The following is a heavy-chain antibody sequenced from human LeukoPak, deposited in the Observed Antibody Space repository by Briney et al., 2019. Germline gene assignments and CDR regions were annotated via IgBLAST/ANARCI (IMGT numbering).Heavy chain of an antibody. V-gene: IGHV3-11*04. D-gene: IGHD1-7*01. Sequence: GGSLRLSCAASGLTFSDYYMSWIRQAPGKGLEWVSYISSSGSTIYYADSVKGRFTISRDNAKNSLYLQMNSLRAEDTAVYYCARSLNLELLTVYYYYYMDVWGKGTTVTVSS. J-gene: IGHJ6*03. CDR3: ARSLNLELLTVYYYYYMDV. CDR2: ISSSGSTI. CDR1: GLTFSDYY.